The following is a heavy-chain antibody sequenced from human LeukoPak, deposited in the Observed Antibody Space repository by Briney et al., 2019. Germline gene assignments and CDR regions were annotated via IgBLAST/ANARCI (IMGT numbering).Heavy chain of an antibody. CDR3: ARSRYVYTSDY. J-gene: IGHJ4*02. CDR2: INHSGST. V-gene: IGHV4-34*01. D-gene: IGHD2-2*02. Sequence: SETLSLTCAVYGGSFSGYYWSWIRQPPGKGLEWIGEINHSGSTNYNPSLKSRVTISVDTSKNQFSLKLSSVTAADTAVYYCARSRYVYTSDYWGQGTLVTVSS. CDR1: GGSFSGYY.